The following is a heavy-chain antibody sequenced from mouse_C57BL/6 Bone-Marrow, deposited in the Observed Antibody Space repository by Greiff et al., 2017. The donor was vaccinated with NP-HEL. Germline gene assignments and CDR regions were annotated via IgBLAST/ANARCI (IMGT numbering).Heavy chain of an antibody. CDR2: INPYNGDT. CDR1: GYSFTGYF. CDR3: ARGDYGSSYVYYFDY. V-gene: IGHV1-20*01. D-gene: IGHD1-1*01. J-gene: IGHJ2*01. Sequence: VQLQQSGPELVKPGASVKISCKASGYSFTGYFMNWVMQSHGKSLEWIGRINPYNGDTFYNQKFKGKATLTVDKSSSTAYMELRSLTSEDSAVYACARGDYGSSYVYYFDYWGQGTTLTVSS.